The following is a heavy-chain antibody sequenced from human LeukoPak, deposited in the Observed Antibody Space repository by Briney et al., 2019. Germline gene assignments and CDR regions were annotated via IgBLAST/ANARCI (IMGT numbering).Heavy chain of an antibody. CDR1: GFTFSSYA. J-gene: IGHJ4*02. Sequence: GGSLRLSCAASGFTFSSYAMSWVRQAPGKGLEWVSAISGSGGSTYYADSVKGRFTISRDNSKNTLYLQMNSLRAEDTAVYYCAKDQEHDYVWGSYRPFSFFAYWGQGTLVTVSS. D-gene: IGHD3-16*02. CDR3: AKDQEHDYVWGSYRPFSFFAY. CDR2: ISGSGGST. V-gene: IGHV3-23*01.